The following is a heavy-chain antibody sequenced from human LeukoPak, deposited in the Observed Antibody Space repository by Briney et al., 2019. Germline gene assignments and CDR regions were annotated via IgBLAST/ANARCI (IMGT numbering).Heavy chain of an antibody. CDR1: GYTFTSYD. V-gene: IGHV1-8*01. CDR2: MNPNSGNT. D-gene: IGHD4-11*01. Sequence: ASVKVSCKASGYTFTSYDINWVRQATGQGLEWMRWMNPNSGNTGYAQKFQGRVTMTRNTSISTAYMELSSLRSEDTAVYYCARDVDGDYSAFDIWGQGTMVTVSS. CDR3: ARDVDGDYSAFDI. J-gene: IGHJ3*02.